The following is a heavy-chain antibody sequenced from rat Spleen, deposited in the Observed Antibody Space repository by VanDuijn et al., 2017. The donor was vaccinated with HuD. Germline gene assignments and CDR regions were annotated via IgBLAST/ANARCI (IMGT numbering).Heavy chain of an antibody. CDR3: ARDTHYPGIWGY. D-gene: IGHD1-4*01. J-gene: IGHJ2*01. CDR2: ISISGGNT. Sequence: EVQLVESGGGLVQPGRSLKLSCAASGFTFSNYGMAWVRQTPTKGLEWVASISISGGNTYYRDSVKGRFTVSRDNAKSTLYLQMDSLRSEDTATYYCARDTHYPGIWGYWGQGVMVTVSS. V-gene: IGHV5S13*01. CDR1: GFTFSNYG.